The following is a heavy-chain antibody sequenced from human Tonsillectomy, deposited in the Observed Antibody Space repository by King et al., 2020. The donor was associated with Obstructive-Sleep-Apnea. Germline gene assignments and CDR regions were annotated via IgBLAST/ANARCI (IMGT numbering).Heavy chain of an antibody. CDR1: GGSISSYY. V-gene: IGHV4-59*08. J-gene: IGHJ4*02. CDR3: ARHRYGSGSYYDY. D-gene: IGHD3-10*01. Sequence: VQLQESGPGLVKPSETLSLTCTVSGGSISSYYWSWILQPPGKGLEGIGYSYYSGSTNYNPSLKSRVTISVYTSKNQFSLKLSSVTAADTAVYYCARHRYGSGSYYDYWGQGTLVTVSS. CDR2: SYYSGST.